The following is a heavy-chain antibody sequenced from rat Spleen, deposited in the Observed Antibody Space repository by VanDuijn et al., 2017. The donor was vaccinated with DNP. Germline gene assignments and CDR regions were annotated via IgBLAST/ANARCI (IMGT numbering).Heavy chain of an antibody. CDR1: GFTFSDYY. D-gene: IGHD1-2*01. CDR2: INTDGGST. CDR3: ASWAPIAPLSTSNY. V-gene: IGHV5-25*01. Sequence: EVQLVESGGGLVQPGRSLKLSCVASGFTFSDYYMAWVRQAPKKGLEWVASINTDGGSTYYPDSVKGRFTISRDNAENTVYLQMSSLRSEDTATYYCASWAPIAPLSTSNYWGQGVMVTVSS. J-gene: IGHJ2*01.